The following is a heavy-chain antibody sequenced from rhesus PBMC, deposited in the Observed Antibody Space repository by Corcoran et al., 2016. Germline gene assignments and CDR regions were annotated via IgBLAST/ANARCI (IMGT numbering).Heavy chain of an antibody. CDR2: IYGSSGST. J-gene: IGHJ4*01. V-gene: IGHV4-147*01. D-gene: IGHD6-25*01. CDR3: ARSAAGPSFDY. Sequence: QVQLQESGPGLVKPSATLSLTCAVSGYSIRSNYWSWIRQPPGKGLEWIGYIYGSSGSTYYNPSLKSRVTMSTDTSKNQFSLKLSSVTAADTAVYYCARSAAGPSFDYWGQGVLVTVSS. CDR1: GYSIRSNY.